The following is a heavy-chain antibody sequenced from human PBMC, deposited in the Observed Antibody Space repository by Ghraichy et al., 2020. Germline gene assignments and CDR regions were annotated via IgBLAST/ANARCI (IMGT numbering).Heavy chain of an antibody. CDR3: ARELRDIVVVPAEGGNWFDP. V-gene: IGHV1-69*13. CDR1: GGTFSSYA. CDR2: IIPIFGTA. D-gene: IGHD2-2*01. Sequence: SVKVSCKASGGTFSSYAISWVRQAPGQGLEWMGGIIPIFGTANYAQKFQGRVTITADESTSTAYMELSSLRSEDTAVYYCARELRDIVVVPAEGGNWFDPWGQGTLVTVSS. J-gene: IGHJ5*02.